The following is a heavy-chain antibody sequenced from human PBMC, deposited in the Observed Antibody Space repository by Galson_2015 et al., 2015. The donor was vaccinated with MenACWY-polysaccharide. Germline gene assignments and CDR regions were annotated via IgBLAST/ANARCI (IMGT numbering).Heavy chain of an antibody. D-gene: IGHD2-2*03. J-gene: IGHJ6*02. V-gene: IGHV3-21*01. CDR1: GFTFSSYS. Sequence: SLRLSCAVSGFTFSSYSMNWVRQAPGKGLEWVSSISSSSSCIYYADSVRGRFTISRDNAKNSLYLQMNSLRAEDTAVYYCARVDIVVVPAAPHYYYYYGMDVWGQGTTVTVSS. CDR3: ARVDIVVVPAAPHYYYYYGMDV. CDR2: ISSSSSCI.